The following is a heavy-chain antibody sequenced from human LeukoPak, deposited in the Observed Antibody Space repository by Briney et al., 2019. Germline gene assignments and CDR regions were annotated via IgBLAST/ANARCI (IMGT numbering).Heavy chain of an antibody. CDR2: IKHDGSEE. Sequence: PGGSLRLSCAASGFTVSSNYMSWVRQAPGKGLEWVASIKHDGSEEYYVDSVRGRFTISRDNTKSSLYLQMSSLRAEDTAVYYCATDRGWRTSGYYLYYFESWGQGTLVTVSS. CDR3: ATDRGWRTSGYYLYYFES. D-gene: IGHD3-3*01. V-gene: IGHV3-7*01. CDR1: GFTVSSNY. J-gene: IGHJ4*02.